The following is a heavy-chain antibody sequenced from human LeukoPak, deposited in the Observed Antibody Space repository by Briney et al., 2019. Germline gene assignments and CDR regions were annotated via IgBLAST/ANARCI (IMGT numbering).Heavy chain of an antibody. CDR3: ARDVHYTSSKPGWPFDV. Sequence: GGSLRLSCIASGFTFSEYAMHWVRQAPGSGPEWVAFISSDGSDKYYADSVKGRFTISRDSSKSTLYLQMSSLRPDDTAVFSCARDVHYTSSKPGWPFDVWGQGTVVTASS. CDR2: ISSDGSDK. V-gene: IGHV3-30*15. D-gene: IGHD4-11*01. J-gene: IGHJ3*01. CDR1: GFTFSEYA.